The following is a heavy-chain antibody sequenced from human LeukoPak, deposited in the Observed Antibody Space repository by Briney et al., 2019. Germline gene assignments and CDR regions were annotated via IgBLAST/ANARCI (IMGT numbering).Heavy chain of an antibody. D-gene: IGHD6-13*01. V-gene: IGHV1-2*06. J-gene: IGHJ4*02. Sequence: ASVKVSCKASGYTCTGYYMHWVRQAPGQGLEWMGRINPNSGGTNYAQKFQGRVTMTRDTSISTAYMELSRLRSDDTAVYYCARYIAAAGTAVDYWGQGTLVTVSS. CDR3: ARYIAAAGTAVDY. CDR1: GYTCTGYY. CDR2: INPNSGGT.